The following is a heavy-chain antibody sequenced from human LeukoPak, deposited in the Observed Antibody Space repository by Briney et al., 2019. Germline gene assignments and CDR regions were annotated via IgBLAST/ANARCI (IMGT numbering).Heavy chain of an antibody. D-gene: IGHD6-19*01. J-gene: IGHJ2*01. V-gene: IGHV3-23*01. CDR1: GFTFSSYA. CDR3: ARVRGSGWSYWYFDL. CDR2: ISGSGGST. Sequence: GGSLRLSCAASGFTFSSYAMSWVRQAPGKGLEWVSAISGSGGSTYYADSVKGRFTISRDNSKNTLYLQMNCLRAEDTAVYYCARVRGSGWSYWYFDLWGRGTLVTVSS.